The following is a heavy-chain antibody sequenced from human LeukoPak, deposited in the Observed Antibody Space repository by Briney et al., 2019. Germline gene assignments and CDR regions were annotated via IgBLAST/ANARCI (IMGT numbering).Heavy chain of an antibody. Sequence: SETLSLTCSVSGGSISDYYGSWIRLPPGKGLEWIGYIYRGGTINYNPSLKSRVTMSLDTSKNQISLMLNSVTAADTAVYYCARHWLEATKTYSYWFDPWGQGTLVTVSS. CDR2: IYRGGTI. V-gene: IGHV4-4*09. CDR3: ARHWLEATKTYSYWFDP. D-gene: IGHD2-21*01. J-gene: IGHJ5*02. CDR1: GGSISDYY.